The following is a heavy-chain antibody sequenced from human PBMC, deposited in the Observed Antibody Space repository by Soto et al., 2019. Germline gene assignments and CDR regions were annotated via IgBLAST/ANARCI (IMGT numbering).Heavy chain of an antibody. J-gene: IGHJ3*02. Sequence: EVHLVETGGGLIQPGGSLRLSCTASGFTVSSNYMSWVRQAPGKGLEWVSVIYSDDNTYYADSVKGRFTISRDKSKNTLYLQMNSLRAEDTAVYYCARKSSAFDIWGQGTVVTVSS. D-gene: IGHD3-10*01. V-gene: IGHV3-53*02. CDR2: IYSDDNT. CDR3: ARKSSAFDI. CDR1: GFTVSSNY.